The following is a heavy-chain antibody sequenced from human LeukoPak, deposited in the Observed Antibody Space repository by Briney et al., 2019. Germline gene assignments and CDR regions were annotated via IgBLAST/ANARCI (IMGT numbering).Heavy chain of an antibody. CDR1: GGTFSSYA. Sequence: SVKVSCKASGGTFSSYAISWVRQAPGQGLEWMGGIIPIFGTANYAQKFQGRVTITTDESTSTAYMELSSLRSEDTAVHYCARGFYYDFWSGYYVYWGQGTLVTVSS. CDR2: IIPIFGTA. V-gene: IGHV1-69*05. D-gene: IGHD3-3*01. J-gene: IGHJ4*02. CDR3: ARGFYYDFWSGYYVY.